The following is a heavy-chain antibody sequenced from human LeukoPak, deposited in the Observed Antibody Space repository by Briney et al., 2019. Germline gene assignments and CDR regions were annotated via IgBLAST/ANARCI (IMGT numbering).Heavy chain of an antibody. CDR1: GGTFSSYA. CDR2: IIPIFGTA. J-gene: IGHJ6*02. CDR3: AKDLSPLYYYYGMDV. Sequence: SVKVCCKASGGTFSSYAISWVRQAPGQGLEWMGGIIPIFGTANYAQKFQGRVTITADESTSTAYMELSSLRSEDTAVYYCAKDLSPLYYYYGMDVWGQGTTVTVSS. V-gene: IGHV1-69*13.